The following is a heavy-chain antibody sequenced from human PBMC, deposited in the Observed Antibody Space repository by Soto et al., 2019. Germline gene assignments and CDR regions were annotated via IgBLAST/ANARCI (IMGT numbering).Heavy chain of an antibody. D-gene: IGHD7-27*01. CDR1: GFTLNNYA. J-gene: IGHJ5*02. CDR2: MIGGSHGT. Sequence: EVQLLQSGGGLAQPGGSLRLSCAASGFTLNNYAVAWVRQAPGKGLEWVSTMIGGSHGTAYSDSVRGRFTVSRDNSKNSLYLQMNSLGAEDTAMYYCANGKSTGDLDWFDPWGQGSLVTVSS. V-gene: IGHV3-23*01. CDR3: ANGKSTGDLDWFDP.